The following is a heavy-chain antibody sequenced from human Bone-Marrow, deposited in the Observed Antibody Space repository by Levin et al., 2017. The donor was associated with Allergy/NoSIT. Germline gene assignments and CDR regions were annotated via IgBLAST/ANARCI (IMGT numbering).Heavy chain of an antibody. Sequence: GGSLRLSCAASGFTFSSYWMHWVRQAPGKGLVWVSRVHSDGKTTSYADSVKGRFTISRDNAKNTLYLQMSSLRAEDTAVYYCARDPRKFCSSSSCYGAGDAFDIWGQGTMVTVSS. V-gene: IGHV3-74*01. CDR1: GFTFSSYW. J-gene: IGHJ3*02. CDR3: ARDPRKFCSSSSCYGAGDAFDI. D-gene: IGHD2-2*01. CDR2: VHSDGKTT.